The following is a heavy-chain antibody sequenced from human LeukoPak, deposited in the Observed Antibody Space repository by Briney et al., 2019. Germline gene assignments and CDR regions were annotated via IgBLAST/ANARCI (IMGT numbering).Heavy chain of an antibody. CDR1: GYTFIDYY. Sequence: ASVKVSCKASGYTFIDYYMHWVRQAPGQGLEWMGIINPRGGSTTYAQNFQGRVTMTRDTSTSTVYMELSSLRSEDTAVHYCARKRTDGYISYYFDYWGQGTLVTVSS. CDR3: ARKRTDGYISYYFDY. CDR2: INPRGGST. V-gene: IGHV1-46*01. D-gene: IGHD5-24*01. J-gene: IGHJ4*02.